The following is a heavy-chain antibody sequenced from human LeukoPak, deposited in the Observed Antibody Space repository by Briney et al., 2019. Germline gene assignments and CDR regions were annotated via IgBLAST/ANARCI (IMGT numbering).Heavy chain of an antibody. V-gene: IGHV3-30*04. CDR2: ISFDGGDK. J-gene: IGHJ4*02. CDR3: ARGLLRPYFDY. CDR1: GLTFETYT. D-gene: IGHD3-16*01. Sequence: GGSLRLSCAVSGLTFETYTFYWVRHSPGRGLEWVALISFDGGDKYYAKSVKGRFTISRDNSRRTLFLEMSSVTPDDTAVYHCARGLLRPYFDYWGPGTLVTVS.